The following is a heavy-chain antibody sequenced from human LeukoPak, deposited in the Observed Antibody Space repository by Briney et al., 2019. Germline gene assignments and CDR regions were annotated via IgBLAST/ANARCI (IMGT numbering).Heavy chain of an antibody. Sequence: GGSLRLSCAASGFTFSSYGMNWVRQAPGKGLEWVSAISGSGGNTYYADSVKGRFTISRDNAKNTLYLQMDSLRVEDTAVYYCARDYNGYSSGTFFDYWGQGTLVPVSS. CDR1: GFTFSSYG. CDR3: ARDYNGYSSGTFFDY. V-gene: IGHV3-23*01. CDR2: ISGSGGNT. D-gene: IGHD6-19*01. J-gene: IGHJ4*02.